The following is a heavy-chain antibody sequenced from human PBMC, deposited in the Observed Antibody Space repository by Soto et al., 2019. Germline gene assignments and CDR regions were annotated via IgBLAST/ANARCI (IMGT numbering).Heavy chain of an antibody. CDR1: GGSFSGYY. Sequence: SETLSLTCAVYGGSFSGYYWSWIRQPPGKGLEWIGEINHSGSTNYNPSLKSRVTISVDTSKNQFSLKLSSVTAADTAVYYCARGYWGMGYYYMDVWGKGTTVTVSS. CDR2: INHSGST. D-gene: IGHD7-27*01. CDR3: ARGYWGMGYYYMDV. J-gene: IGHJ6*03. V-gene: IGHV4-34*01.